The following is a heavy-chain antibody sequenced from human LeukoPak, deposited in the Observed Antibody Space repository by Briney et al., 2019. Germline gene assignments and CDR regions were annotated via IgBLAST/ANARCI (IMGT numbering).Heavy chain of an antibody. CDR3: ASSRRITKVRGVTVIDY. CDR1: GYSFTSYW. Sequence: GESLKISCKGSGYSFTSYWIGWVRQMPGKGLEWMGIIYPGDSDTRYSPSFQGQVTISADKSISTAYLQWSSLKASDTAMYYCASSRRITKVRGVTVIDYWGQGTLVTVSS. J-gene: IGHJ4*02. CDR2: IYPGDSDT. V-gene: IGHV5-51*01. D-gene: IGHD3-10*01.